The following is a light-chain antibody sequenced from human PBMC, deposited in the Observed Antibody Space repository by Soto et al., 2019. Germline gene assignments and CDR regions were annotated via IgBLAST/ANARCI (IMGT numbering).Light chain of an antibody. V-gene: IGKV3-11*01. Sequence: EIVLTQSPGTLSLSPGERATLSCRASQSVSSNLAWYQQKPGQAPRLLIYHASNRATGIPARFSGRGSGTDFTLTISSLEAEDFAVYYCQQRSNWPPAWTFGQGTKV. CDR2: HAS. J-gene: IGKJ1*01. CDR3: QQRSNWPPAWT. CDR1: QSVSSN.